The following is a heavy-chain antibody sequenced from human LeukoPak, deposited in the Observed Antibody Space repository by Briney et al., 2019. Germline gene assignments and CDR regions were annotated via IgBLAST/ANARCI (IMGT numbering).Heavy chain of an antibody. J-gene: IGHJ4*02. CDR1: GFTFSSFA. Sequence: GGSLRLSCVASGFTFSSFAMHWVRLAPGKGLEWVAVISYDGSNKYYADSVKGRFTISRDNSRNTLSLQMNTLRAEDTAVYYCARDRYYGSVIYPEGAISHWGQGTLVTVSS. D-gene: IGHD3-10*01. CDR3: ARDRYYGSVIYPEGAISH. V-gene: IGHV3-30*04. CDR2: ISYDGSNK.